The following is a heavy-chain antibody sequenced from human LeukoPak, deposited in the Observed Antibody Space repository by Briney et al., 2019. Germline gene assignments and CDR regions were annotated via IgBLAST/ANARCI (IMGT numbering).Heavy chain of an antibody. CDR1: GYIFTTYW. D-gene: IGHD3-16*01. CDR2: IDLGDSDT. Sequence: GESLKISCKTSGYIFTTYWIGWVRQMPGKGLEWMGIIDLGDSDTRYSPSFQGQVTISADKSISTAYLQWSSLKASDTAMYYCARRVLSDAFDIWGQGTTVTVSS. J-gene: IGHJ3*02. V-gene: IGHV5-51*01. CDR3: ARRVLSDAFDI.